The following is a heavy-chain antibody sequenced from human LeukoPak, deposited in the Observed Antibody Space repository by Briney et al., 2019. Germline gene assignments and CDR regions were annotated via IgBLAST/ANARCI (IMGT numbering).Heavy chain of an antibody. CDR3: ARGMGGNSNARYYYYMGV. Sequence: SQTLSPTCTVSGVASSSDYWSWIRRPPGKGLGWIGYIYYSGSTYYNPYLKSPVTISVDTSKNQFSLTLSSVTAAHTAVYYCARGMGGNSNARYYYYMGVWGKGATVTVSS. CDR2: IYYSGST. CDR1: GVASSSDY. V-gene: IGHV4-59*01. J-gene: IGHJ6*03. D-gene: IGHD1-1*01.